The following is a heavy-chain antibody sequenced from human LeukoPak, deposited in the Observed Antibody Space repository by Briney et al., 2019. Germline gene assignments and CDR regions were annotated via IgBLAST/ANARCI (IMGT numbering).Heavy chain of an antibody. D-gene: IGHD6-19*01. V-gene: IGHV1-8*01. CDR1: GYTFTSYD. Sequence: ASVKVSCKSSGYTFTSYDINGVRQATRQGLEWMGWMNPNSGNTGYAQKFQGRVTMTRNTSISTAYMELSRLRAEDTAVYYCAREEVENGWYYFDYWGQGTLVSVSS. J-gene: IGHJ4*02. CDR3: AREEVENGWYYFDY. CDR2: MNPNSGNT.